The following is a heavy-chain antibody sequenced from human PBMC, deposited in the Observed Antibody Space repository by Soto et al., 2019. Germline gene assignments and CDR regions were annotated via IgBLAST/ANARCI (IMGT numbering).Heavy chain of an antibody. CDR2: INVGNGGT. V-gene: IGHV1-3*01. CDR1: GYTFTTCP. CDR3: AKSPGMYYYDSSGYYHYDY. Sequence: ASVKVSCKASGYTFTTCPMNWLRQAPGQRPEWMGWINVGNGGTKYSQKFQGRVSITRDTSASTAYMQLSRLRSDDTAVYYCAKSPGMYYYDSSGYYHYDYWGQGTLVTVSS. J-gene: IGHJ4*02. D-gene: IGHD3-22*01.